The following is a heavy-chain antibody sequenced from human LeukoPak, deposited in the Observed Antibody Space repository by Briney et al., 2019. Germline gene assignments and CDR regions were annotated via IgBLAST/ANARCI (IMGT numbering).Heavy chain of an antibody. Sequence: TLSLTCTVSGGFISGSGHYWTWTRQHPGEGLEWLGFIHPAGSIYYNPSLSGRLIISADTSKNQMSLKLSSVTAADTAVYYCSTGGDTAKGGDSWGQGTLVTVSS. D-gene: IGHD5-18*01. CDR1: GGFISGSGHY. CDR3: STGGDTAKGGDS. J-gene: IGHJ4*02. CDR2: IHPAGSI. V-gene: IGHV4-31*03.